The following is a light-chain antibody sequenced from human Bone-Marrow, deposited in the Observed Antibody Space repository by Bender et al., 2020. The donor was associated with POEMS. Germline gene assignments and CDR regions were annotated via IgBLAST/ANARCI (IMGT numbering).Light chain of an antibody. V-gene: IGLV1-44*01. Sequence: QSVLTQPPSASGTPGQRFPISFSGSSSTIGPNPLTCSQQLPGTAPKLLIYINNRRPSGVPDRFSGSKSGTSASLAISGLQSEDEADYYCAAWEDSLNGWVFGGGTKLTVL. CDR2: INN. CDR3: AAWEDSLNGWV. CDR1: SSTIGPNP. J-gene: IGLJ3*02.